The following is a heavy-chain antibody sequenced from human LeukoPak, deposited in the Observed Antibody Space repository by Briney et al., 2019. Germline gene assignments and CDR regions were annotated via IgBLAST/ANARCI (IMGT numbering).Heavy chain of an antibody. V-gene: IGHV3-11*01. Sequence: GRSLRLSCAASGFTFSDYYISWIRQAPGKGLEWVTYISSSGSTIYYADSVKRGCTIYRDNAKNSLYLQMNSLRGEETAVYYCARDVVVVGATVFSGPMDVWGQGTTVTVSS. CDR1: GFTFSDYY. J-gene: IGHJ6*02. CDR2: ISSSGSTI. CDR3: ARDVVVVGATVFSGPMDV. D-gene: IGHD2-15*01.